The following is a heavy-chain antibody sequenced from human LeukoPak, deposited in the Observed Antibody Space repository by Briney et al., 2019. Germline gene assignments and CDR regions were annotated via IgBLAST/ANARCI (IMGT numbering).Heavy chain of an antibody. CDR3: ARDDYSSGWYRGWFDP. V-gene: IGHV4-30-2*01. J-gene: IGHJ5*02. D-gene: IGHD6-19*01. Sequence: SETLSLTCTVSGGSISSGGYYWSWIRQPPGKGLEWIGYIYHSGSTYYNPSLKSRVTISVDRSKNQFSLKLSSVTAADTAVYYCARDDYSSGWYRGWFDPWGQGTLVTVSS. CDR2: IYHSGST. CDR1: GGSISSGGYY.